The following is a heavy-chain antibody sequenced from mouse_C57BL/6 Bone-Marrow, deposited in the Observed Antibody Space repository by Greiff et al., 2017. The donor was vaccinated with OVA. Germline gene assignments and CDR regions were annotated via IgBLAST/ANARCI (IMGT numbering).Heavy chain of an antibody. CDR3: ARGPDYYAMDY. J-gene: IGHJ4*01. V-gene: IGHV1-76*01. Sequence: VQLQESGAELVRPGASVKLSCKASGYTFTDYYINWVKQRPGQGLEWIARIYPGSGNTYYNEKFKGKATLTAEKSSSTAYMQLSSLTSEDSAVYFCARGPDYYAMDYWGQGTSVTVSS. CDR2: IYPGSGNT. CDR1: GYTFTDYY.